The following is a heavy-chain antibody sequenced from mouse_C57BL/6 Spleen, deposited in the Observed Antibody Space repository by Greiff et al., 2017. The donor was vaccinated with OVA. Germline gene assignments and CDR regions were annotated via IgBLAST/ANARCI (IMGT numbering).Heavy chain of an antibody. CDR2: INPNNGGT. V-gene: IGHV1-22*01. J-gene: IGHJ4*01. CDR1: GYTFTDYN. Sequence: VQLQQSGPELVKPGASVKMSCKASGYTFTDYNMHWVKQSHGKSLEWIGYINPNNGGTSYNQKFKGKATLTVNKSSSTAYMELRSLTSEDSAVYYCAIGDYPYYYAMDYWGQGTSVTVSS. D-gene: IGHD2-4*01. CDR3: AIGDYPYYYAMDY.